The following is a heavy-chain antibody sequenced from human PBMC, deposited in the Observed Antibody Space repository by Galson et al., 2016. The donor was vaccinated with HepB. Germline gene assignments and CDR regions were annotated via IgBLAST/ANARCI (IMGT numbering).Heavy chain of an antibody. J-gene: IGHJ3*01. CDR2: FSSSSYYI. CDR1: GFIFSSYA. CDR3: AKSWRTVVNSNDDAFDV. V-gene: IGHV3-21*01. D-gene: IGHD4-11*01. Sequence: SLRLSCAASGFIFSSYAMNWVRQAPGKGLEWVSSFSSSSYYIYYADSVKGRFTISRDNAKNSLYLQMNSLRVEDTAVYFCAKSWRTVVNSNDDAFDVWGQGTMVTVSS.